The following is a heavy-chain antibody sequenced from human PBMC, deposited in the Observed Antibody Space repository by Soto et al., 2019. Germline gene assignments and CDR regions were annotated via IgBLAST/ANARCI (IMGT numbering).Heavy chain of an antibody. V-gene: IGHV3-7*01. CDR2: INKDGSQT. J-gene: IGHJ4*02. CDR1: GFTFSNYW. CDR3: VKEIAAAQ. Sequence: EVQLVESGGALVQPGGSLRLTCATSGFTFSNYWMTWVRQAPGKGLEWVANINKDGSQTSFVDSVKGRSTIFRDNATSSLYLQMNSLRGEDTAKSYCVKEIAAAQWGQGTLVTVSS. D-gene: IGHD6-25*01.